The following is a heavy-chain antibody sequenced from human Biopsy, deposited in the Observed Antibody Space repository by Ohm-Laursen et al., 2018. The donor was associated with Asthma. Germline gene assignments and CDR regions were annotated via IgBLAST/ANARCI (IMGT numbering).Heavy chain of an antibody. CDR2: IWYDGSNK. D-gene: IGHD3-3*01. Sequence: SLRLSCAAPGFSFNSYGMHWVRQAPGKGLEWVAVIWYDGSNKYYADPVKGRFTISRDNSKNTLYLQMNSLRAEDTAVYYCAKERYYDFWSGYPIWGQGTMVTVSS. CDR1: GFSFNSYG. J-gene: IGHJ3*02. V-gene: IGHV3-33*06. CDR3: AKERYYDFWSGYPI.